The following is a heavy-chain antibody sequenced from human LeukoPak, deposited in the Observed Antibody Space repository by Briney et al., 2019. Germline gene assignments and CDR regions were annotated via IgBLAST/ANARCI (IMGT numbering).Heavy chain of an antibody. D-gene: IGHD3-3*01. CDR1: GFTFSNYD. CDR2: ISYDGTNK. V-gene: IGHV3-30*18. CDR3: AKENDFVY. Sequence: GRSLRLSCAASGFTFSNYDMHWVRQAPGKGLEWVAVISYDGTNKYYADSVKGRFTISRDNSKSTLYLQMNSLRAEDTAVYYCAKENDFVYWGQGTLVTVSS. J-gene: IGHJ4*02.